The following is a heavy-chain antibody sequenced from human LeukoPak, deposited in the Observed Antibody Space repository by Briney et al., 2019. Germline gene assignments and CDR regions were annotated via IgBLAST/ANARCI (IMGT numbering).Heavy chain of an antibody. D-gene: IGHD4/OR15-4a*01. CDR3: AREARDYDAFDY. Sequence: ASVKVSCKASGYTFSGFYIHWVWQAPGQGLEWMGWINPDTGGTYYAKKFQARVTMASDTPISTASMELDRLLSDDTAVYYCAREARDYDAFDYWGQGTLVTVSS. J-gene: IGHJ4*02. V-gene: IGHV1-2*02. CDR1: GYTFSGFY. CDR2: INPDTGGT.